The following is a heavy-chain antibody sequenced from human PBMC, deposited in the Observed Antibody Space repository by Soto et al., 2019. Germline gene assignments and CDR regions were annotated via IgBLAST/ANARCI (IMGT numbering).Heavy chain of an antibody. J-gene: IGHJ4*02. CDR3: ARDRYYYGSGSYNWFDY. D-gene: IGHD3-10*01. CDR2: ISYDGSNK. V-gene: IGHV3-30-3*01. Sequence: QVQLVESGGGVVQPGRSLRLSCAASGFTFSSYAMHWVRQAPGKGLEWVAVISYDGSNKYYADSVKGRFTISRDNSKNTLYLQINSLRAEDTAVYYCARDRYYYGSGSYNWFDYWGQGTLVTVSS. CDR1: GFTFSSYA.